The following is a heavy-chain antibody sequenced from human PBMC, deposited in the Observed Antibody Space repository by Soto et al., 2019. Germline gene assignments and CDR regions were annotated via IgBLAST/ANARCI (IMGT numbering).Heavy chain of an antibody. J-gene: IGHJ4*02. V-gene: IGHV4-39*01. Sequence: QLQLQESGPGLVKPSETLSLTCTVSGGSISSSSYYWGWIRQPPGKGLEWIGSIYYSCSTYYNPSLKSRVTISVDTSKTQFSLQLSSVTAADTAVYYCARSVRYFDWLPFDYWGQGTLVTVSS. CDR1: GGSISSSSYY. CDR2: IYYSCST. D-gene: IGHD3-9*01. CDR3: ARSVRYFDWLPFDY.